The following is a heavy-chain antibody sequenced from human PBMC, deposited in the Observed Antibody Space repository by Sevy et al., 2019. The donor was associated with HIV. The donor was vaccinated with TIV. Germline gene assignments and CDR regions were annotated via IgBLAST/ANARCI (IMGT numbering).Heavy chain of an antibody. CDR3: ANAYSGSYSHSYLYALDV. Sequence: GGSLRLSCIGSGFSFSYYGIHWVRQSPGKGLDWVALISHDGINEYYADSVKGQFTISRDKSKNTVYLEMNSLRNEDTAIYFCANAYSGSYSHSYLYALDVWGQGTTVTVSS. CDR1: GFSFSYYG. J-gene: IGHJ6*02. D-gene: IGHD1-26*01. V-gene: IGHV3-30*18. CDR2: ISHDGINE.